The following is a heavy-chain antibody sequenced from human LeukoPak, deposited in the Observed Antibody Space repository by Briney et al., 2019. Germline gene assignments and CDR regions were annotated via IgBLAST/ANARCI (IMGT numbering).Heavy chain of an antibody. D-gene: IGHD3-3*01. CDR2: IKSKTDGGTT. CDR1: GFTFSNAW. CDR3: TTAHNYDFWSGYPN. J-gene: IGHJ4*02. V-gene: IGHV3-15*01. Sequence: GGSLRLSCAASGFTFSNAWMSWVRQAPGKGLEWVGRIKSKTDGGTTDYAAPVKGRFTISRDDSKNTLYLQMNSLKTEDTAVYYCTTAHNYDFWSGYPNWGQGTLVTVSS.